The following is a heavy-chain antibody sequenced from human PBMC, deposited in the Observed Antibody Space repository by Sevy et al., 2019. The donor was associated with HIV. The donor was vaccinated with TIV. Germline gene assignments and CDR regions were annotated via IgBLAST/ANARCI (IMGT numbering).Heavy chain of an antibody. V-gene: IGHV3-23*01. Sequence: GGSLRLSCAASGFTFSSYAMSWVRQAPGKGLEWVSAISGSGGSTYYADSVKGRFTISRDNSKNTLYLQMNSLRAEDTAVYYCAKVLYDSSGYYYLDAFDIWGQGTMVTVSS. J-gene: IGHJ3*02. D-gene: IGHD3-22*01. CDR2: ISGSGGST. CDR1: GFTFSSYA. CDR3: AKVLYDSSGYYYLDAFDI.